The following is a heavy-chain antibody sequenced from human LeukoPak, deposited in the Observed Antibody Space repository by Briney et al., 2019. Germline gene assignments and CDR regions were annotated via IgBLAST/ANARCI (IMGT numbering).Heavy chain of an antibody. V-gene: IGHV4-39*01. D-gene: IGHD2-2*01. Sequence: SETLSLTCTASGGSISSSSYYWGWIRQPPGKGLEWIGNIYYSGSTYYNPSLKSRVTISVDTSKNQFSLKLSPVTAADTAVYYCATIVVVPAAPNYNWFDPWGQGTLVTVSS. CDR3: ATIVVVPAAPNYNWFDP. CDR1: GGSISSSSYY. J-gene: IGHJ5*02. CDR2: IYYSGST.